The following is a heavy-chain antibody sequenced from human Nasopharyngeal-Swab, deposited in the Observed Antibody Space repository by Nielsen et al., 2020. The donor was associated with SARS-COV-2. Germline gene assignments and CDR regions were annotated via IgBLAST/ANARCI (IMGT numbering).Heavy chain of an antibody. V-gene: IGHV4-30-4*01. CDR1: GGSISSGDYY. J-gene: IGHJ1*01. CDR2: IYYSGST. Sequence: LRLPCTVSGGSISSGDYYWSWIRQPPGKGLEWIGYIYYSGSTYYNPSLKSRVTISVDTSKNQFSLKLSSVTAADTAVYYCASVYAVRIGDEYFQHWGQGTLVTVSS. D-gene: IGHD2/OR15-2a*01. CDR3: ASVYAVRIGDEYFQH.